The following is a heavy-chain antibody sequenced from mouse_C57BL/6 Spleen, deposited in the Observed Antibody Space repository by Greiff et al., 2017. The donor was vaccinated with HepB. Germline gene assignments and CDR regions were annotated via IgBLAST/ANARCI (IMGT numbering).Heavy chain of an antibody. V-gene: IGHV1-82*01. CDR3: ARGESSGDFDY. D-gene: IGHD3-2*02. CDR1: GYAFSSSW. J-gene: IGHJ2*01. Sequence: VQLQQSGPELVKPGASVKISCKASGYAFSSSWMNWVKQRPGKGLEWIGRIYPGDGDTNYNGKFKGKATLTADKSSSTAYMQLSSLTSADSAVYFCARGESSGDFDYWGQGTTLTVSS. CDR2: IYPGDGDT.